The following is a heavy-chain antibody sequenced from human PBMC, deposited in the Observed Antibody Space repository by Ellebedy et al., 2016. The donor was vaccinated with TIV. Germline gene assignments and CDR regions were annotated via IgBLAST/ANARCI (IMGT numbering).Heavy chain of an antibody. CDR3: ARERDSSSWYFGGYYYYGMDV. Sequence: AALVKVSCKASGGTFSSYAISWVRQAPGQGLEWMGRIIPILGIANYAQKFQGRVTITADKSTSTADMELSSLRSEDTAVYYCARERDSSSWYFGGYYYYGMDVWGQGTTVTVSS. D-gene: IGHD6-13*01. CDR1: GGTFSSYA. CDR2: IIPILGIA. J-gene: IGHJ6*02. V-gene: IGHV1-69*04.